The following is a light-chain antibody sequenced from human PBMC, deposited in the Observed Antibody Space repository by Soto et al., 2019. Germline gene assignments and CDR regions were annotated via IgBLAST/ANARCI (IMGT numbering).Light chain of an antibody. CDR3: QQLNSYPCS. CDR1: QGISSY. CDR2: AAS. Sequence: IQLTQSPSSLSASVGDRVTITCRASQGISSYLAWYQQKPGIAPKLLIYAASTLQSGVPSRFSGSGSGTDFTLTISSLQPEDFATYYCQQLNSYPCSFGGGTKVEIK. V-gene: IGKV1-9*01. J-gene: IGKJ4*01.